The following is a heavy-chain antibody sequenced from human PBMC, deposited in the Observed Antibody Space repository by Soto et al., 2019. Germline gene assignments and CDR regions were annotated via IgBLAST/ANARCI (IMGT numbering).Heavy chain of an antibody. D-gene: IGHD3-22*01. CDR2: ISAYNGNT. CDR1: GYTFTSYG. Sequence: ASVKVSCKASGYTFTSYGISWVRQAPGQGLEWMGWISAYNGNTNYAQKLQGRVTMTTDTSTSTAYMELRSLRSDDTAVYYCATLDYYDSSGYYTDFDYWGQGTLVTVSS. J-gene: IGHJ4*02. V-gene: IGHV1-18*01. CDR3: ATLDYYDSSGYYTDFDY.